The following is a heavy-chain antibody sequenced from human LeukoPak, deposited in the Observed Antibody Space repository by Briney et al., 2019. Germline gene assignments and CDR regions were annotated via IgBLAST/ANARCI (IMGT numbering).Heavy chain of an antibody. J-gene: IGHJ4*02. CDR3: ARGVEYYYDSSGYYGGVYFDY. Sequence: SETLSLTCTVSGGSISSYYWSWIRQPPGKGLEWIGYIYYSGSTNYNPSLKSRVTISVDTSKNQFSLKLSSVTAADTAVYYCARGVEYYYDSSGYYGGVYFDYWGQGTLVTVSS. CDR1: GGSISSYY. V-gene: IGHV4-59*01. CDR2: IYYSGST. D-gene: IGHD3-22*01.